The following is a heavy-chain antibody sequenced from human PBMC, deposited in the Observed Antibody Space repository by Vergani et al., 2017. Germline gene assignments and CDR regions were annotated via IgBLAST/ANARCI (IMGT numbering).Heavy chain of an antibody. CDR2: IHYSENT. J-gene: IGHJ5*02. D-gene: IGHD6-19*01. Sequence: QGPLQESGPGLVKSSETLSLTCSVSFDSIRNLYCNWIRQPPGKGLGWIGSIHYSENTNYNPSLKTRVTISVDTSKNQFSLTLTSVTAADTAVYYCASDTHSGQRADRWGQGILVTVTS. CDR1: FDSIRNLY. V-gene: IGHV4-59*11. CDR3: ASDTHSGQRADR.